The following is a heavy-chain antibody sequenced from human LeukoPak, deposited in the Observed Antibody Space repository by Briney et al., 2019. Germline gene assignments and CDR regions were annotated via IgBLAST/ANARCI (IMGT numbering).Heavy chain of an antibody. CDR1: GYTFTGYY. Sequence: ASVKVSCKASGYTFTGYYMHWVRQAPGQGLEWMGWINPNSGGTNYAQKFQGRVTMTRDTSISTAYMELSRLRSDDTAVYYCASTGVVPAAPSYFDYWGQGTLVTVSS. D-gene: IGHD2-2*01. CDR3: ASTGVVPAAPSYFDY. J-gene: IGHJ4*02. CDR2: INPNSGGT. V-gene: IGHV1-2*02.